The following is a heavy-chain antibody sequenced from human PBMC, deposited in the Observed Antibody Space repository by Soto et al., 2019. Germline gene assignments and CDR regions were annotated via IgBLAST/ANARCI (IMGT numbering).Heavy chain of an antibody. CDR2: IYYTGTT. Sequence: SETLSLTCTVSGGSISTTGYYWGWIRQPPGKGLEWIGNIYYTGTTYYNPSLKSRVTISVDTSNNQLSLKLSAVTAADTAVYYCASLPYYYDTTGYYDSWGQGGLVTVSS. CDR1: GGSISTTGYY. J-gene: IGHJ4*02. D-gene: IGHD3-22*01. CDR3: ASLPYYYDTTGYYDS. V-gene: IGHV4-39*01.